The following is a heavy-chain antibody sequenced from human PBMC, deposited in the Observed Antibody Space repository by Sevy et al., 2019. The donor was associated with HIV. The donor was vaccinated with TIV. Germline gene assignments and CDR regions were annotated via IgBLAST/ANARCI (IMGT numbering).Heavy chain of an antibody. CDR2: LIGGVSRT. CDR1: GFPFSNFA. D-gene: IGHD2-8*02. CDR3: AKRRVQSGLSGGGANYGMDV. V-gene: IGHV3-23*01. Sequence: GGSLRLSCAASGFPFSNFAMSWVRQAPGKGLEWVSTLIGGVSRTYYADSVTGRFIISRHNSRNTLYLQMNSLRAEDTAIYYCAKRRVQSGLSGGGANYGMDVCGRGTTVTVSS. J-gene: IGHJ6*02.